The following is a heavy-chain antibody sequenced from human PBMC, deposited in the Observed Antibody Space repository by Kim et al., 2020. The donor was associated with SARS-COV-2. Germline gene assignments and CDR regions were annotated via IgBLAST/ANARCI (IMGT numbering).Heavy chain of an antibody. CDR1: GYTFTSYG. V-gene: IGHV1-18*01. J-gene: IGHJ6*03. Sequence: ASVKVSCKASGYTFTSYGISWVRQAPGQGLEWMGWISAYNGNTNYAQKLQGRVTMTTDTSTSTAYMELRSLRSDDTAVYYCARDGPSHNDEMTTPNMDVWGKGTTVTVSS. D-gene: IGHD4-17*01. CDR3: ARDGPSHNDEMTTPNMDV. CDR2: ISAYNGNT.